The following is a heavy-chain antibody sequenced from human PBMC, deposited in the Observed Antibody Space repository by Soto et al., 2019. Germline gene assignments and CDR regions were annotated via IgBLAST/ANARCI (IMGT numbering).Heavy chain of an antibody. J-gene: IGHJ5*02. CDR1: GLTFSDYG. V-gene: IGHV3-23*01. D-gene: IGHD1-26*01. Sequence: GGSLRLSCAVSGLTFSDYGMNWVRQAPGKGLEWVSVISPTGDRTNYVDSVKGRFTISRDNSKNMLYLEMNTLRAEDTAIYYCTKDQDKTGFPSYFDPWGQGTLVTVSS. CDR2: ISPTGDRT. CDR3: TKDQDKTGFPSYFDP.